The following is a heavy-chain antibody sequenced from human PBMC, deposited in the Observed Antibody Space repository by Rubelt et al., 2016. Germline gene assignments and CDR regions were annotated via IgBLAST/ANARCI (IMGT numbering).Heavy chain of an antibody. CDR1: GLTFSIYA. CDR2: ISGSGGST. Sequence: GGSLRLSCAASGLTFSIYAMSWVRQAPGKGLEWVTVISGSGGSTNYADSVKGRLTISRDNSKNTLYLQMNSLRAEDTAIYFCAQAQRLRPDTAGPLLSWGRGTLVTVSS. V-gene: IGHV3-23*01. D-gene: IGHD5-18*01. CDR3: AQAQRLRPDTAGPLLS. J-gene: IGHJ5*02.